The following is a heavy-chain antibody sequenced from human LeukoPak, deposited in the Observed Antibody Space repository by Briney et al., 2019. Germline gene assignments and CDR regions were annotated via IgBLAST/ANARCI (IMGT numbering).Heavy chain of an antibody. CDR2: IYTSGST. D-gene: IGHD4-23*01. CDR1: GGSISSGSYY. CDR3: AKDRYGGNSGYFQH. Sequence: SQTLSLTCTVSGGSISSGSYYWSWIRQPAGKGLEWIGRIYTSGSTNYNPSLKSRVTMSVDTSKNQFSLKLSSVTAADTAVYYCAKDRYGGNSGYFQHWGQGTLVTVSS. J-gene: IGHJ1*01. V-gene: IGHV4-61*02.